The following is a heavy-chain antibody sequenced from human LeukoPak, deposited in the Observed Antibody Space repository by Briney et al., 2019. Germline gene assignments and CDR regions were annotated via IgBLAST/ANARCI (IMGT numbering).Heavy chain of an antibody. CDR2: ISGSGGST. Sequence: LGGSLRLSCAASGFTFSSYAMSWVRQAPGKGLEWVSAISGSGGSTYYADSVKGRFTISRDNSKNTLYLQMNSLRAEDTAVYYCAKEVGWFGELSVNWYFDLWGRGTLVTVSS. D-gene: IGHD3-10*01. CDR3: AKEVGWFGELSVNWYFDL. J-gene: IGHJ2*01. CDR1: GFTFSSYA. V-gene: IGHV3-23*01.